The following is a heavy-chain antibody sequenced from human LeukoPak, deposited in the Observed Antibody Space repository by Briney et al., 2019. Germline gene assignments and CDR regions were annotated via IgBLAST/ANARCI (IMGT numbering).Heavy chain of an antibody. CDR1: GGSISATGYF. D-gene: IGHD3/OR15-3a*01. CDR2: IYYSGIT. Sequence: SETLSLTCTVSGGSISATGYFWGWIPQPPGKGLEWIGSIYYSGITHYNPSLKSRVTISVDTSKNQFSLKLSSVTAADTAVYYCARVDLQNAFDIWGQGTVVTVSS. CDR3: ARVDLQNAFDI. V-gene: IGHV4-39*07. J-gene: IGHJ3*02.